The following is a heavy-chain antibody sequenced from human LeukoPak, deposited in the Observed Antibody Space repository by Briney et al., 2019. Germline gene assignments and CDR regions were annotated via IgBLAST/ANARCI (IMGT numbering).Heavy chain of an antibody. CDR3: ARHIYNEGSVAFDL. CDR2: IYYSGTT. D-gene: IGHD5-24*01. J-gene: IGHJ3*01. CDR1: DGSIGGYY. V-gene: IGHV4-59*08. Sequence: SKTLSLTCIISDGSIGGYYCRCRRQPPGKRLEWIAYIYYSGTTNYNPSLKSRVTISDDTSKNQFSLRLTSVTAADTALYFCARHIYNEGSVAFDLWGLGTMVIVSS.